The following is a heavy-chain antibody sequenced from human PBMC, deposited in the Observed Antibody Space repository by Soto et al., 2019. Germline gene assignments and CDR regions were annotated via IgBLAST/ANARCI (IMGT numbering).Heavy chain of an antibody. CDR1: GGSISSGGYH. J-gene: IGHJ6*03. CDR3: ARLDYYGSTYYMDV. Sequence: QVQLQESGPGLVKPSQTLSLTCTVSGGSISSGGYHWSWIRQHPGKGLEWIGYIYYSGSTSYNPSLKRRVTISVDTSKNQFSLKLSSVTAADTAVYYCARLDYYGSTYYMDVWGKGTTVTVSS. D-gene: IGHD3-10*01. CDR2: IYYSGST. V-gene: IGHV4-31*03.